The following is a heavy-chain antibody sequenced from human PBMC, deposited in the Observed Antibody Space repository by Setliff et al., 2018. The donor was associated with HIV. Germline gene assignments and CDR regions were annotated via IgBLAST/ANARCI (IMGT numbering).Heavy chain of an antibody. CDR1: GGTFSSFA. D-gene: IGHD3-3*01. CDR3: ARDRAISVTYFDF. V-gene: IGHV1-69*06. Sequence: SVKVSCKASGGTFSSFAISWVRQAPGQGLEWLGWINPIFGKASYAQKFQDRVTIYADKSTNTAYMELTNVTSDDSAVYYCARDRAISVTYFDFWGQGTLVTVSS. J-gene: IGHJ4*02. CDR2: INPIFGKA.